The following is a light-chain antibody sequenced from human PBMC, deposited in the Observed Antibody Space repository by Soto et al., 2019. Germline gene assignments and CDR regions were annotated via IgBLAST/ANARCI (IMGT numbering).Light chain of an antibody. V-gene: IGKV1-5*03. CDR1: QIISSW. CDR2: KAS. J-gene: IGKJ1*01. Sequence: DLQMTQSPSALSASVGDRVTISCRASQIISSWVAWYQQKPGKAPKFLIYKASTLESGVPSWLSRSASGTEFTLIISSLQPDDSATYYCQHYDNYQWTFGQGTKVEIK. CDR3: QHYDNYQWT.